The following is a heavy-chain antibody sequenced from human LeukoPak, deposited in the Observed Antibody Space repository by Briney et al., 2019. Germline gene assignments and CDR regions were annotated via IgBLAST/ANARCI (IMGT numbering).Heavy chain of an antibody. CDR2: IYPGDPDT. D-gene: IGHD3-16*01. CDR1: GYSFTSYW. Sequence: GESLKISCKGSGYSFTSYWIGWVRQMPGKGLEWMGLIYPGDPDTRYSPSFQGQVTISADKSISTAYLQWSSLKASDTAMYYCARQLFTGGARAVWTSDAFDIWGQGTMVTVSS. CDR3: ARQLFTGGARAVWTSDAFDI. V-gene: IGHV5-51*01. J-gene: IGHJ3*02.